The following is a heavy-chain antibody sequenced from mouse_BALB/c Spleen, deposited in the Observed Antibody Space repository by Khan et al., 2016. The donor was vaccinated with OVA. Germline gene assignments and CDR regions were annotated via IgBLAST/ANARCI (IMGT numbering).Heavy chain of an antibody. J-gene: IGHJ3*01. CDR3: SRSGYGSFAY. V-gene: IGHV1S29*02. CDR2: IFPNNGDT. Sequence: VQLQQPGPDLVKPGASVRISCKTSGYTFTDFNLDWVKQSHGKSLEWIGYIFPNNGDTGYNQKFKTKATLTVDSSSSTAYMELRSLTSEDSAVYYSSRSGYGSFAYWGQGTLVTVSA. CDR1: GYTFTDFN. D-gene: IGHD1-2*01.